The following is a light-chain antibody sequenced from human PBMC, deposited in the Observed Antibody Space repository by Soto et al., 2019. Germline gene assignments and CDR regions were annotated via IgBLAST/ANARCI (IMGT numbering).Light chain of an antibody. CDR2: DAS. Sequence: DIQMTQSPSTLSASIGDRVTISCRASQSISRWLAWYKQKPGKAPEVLIWDASSLQRGVPSRFSGSGSGTKFTLTISSLQPDDFATYYCQQYNEYSTWTFGQGTKVDIK. CDR3: QQYNEYSTWT. CDR1: QSISRW. J-gene: IGKJ1*01. V-gene: IGKV1-5*01.